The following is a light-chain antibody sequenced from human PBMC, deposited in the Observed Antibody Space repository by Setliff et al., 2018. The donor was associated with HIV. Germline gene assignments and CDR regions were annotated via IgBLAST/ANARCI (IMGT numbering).Light chain of an antibody. CDR1: SSDVGAYDY. CDR3: CSYVGSYSYV. J-gene: IGLJ1*01. V-gene: IGLV2-11*01. Sequence: LTQPRSVSGSPGQSVTFSCTGSSSDVGAYDYVSWYQQRPGRAPKLVIYDVTKRPSGVPDRFSGSKSGNTASLTISGLQSEDEADYYCCSYVGSYSYVFGSGTKVTVL. CDR2: DVT.